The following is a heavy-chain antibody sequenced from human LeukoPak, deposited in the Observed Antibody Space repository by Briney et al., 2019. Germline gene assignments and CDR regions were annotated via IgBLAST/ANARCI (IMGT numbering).Heavy chain of an antibody. Sequence: GASVKVSCKASDYTFTSYGISWVRQAPGQGLEWMGWISAYNGNTNYAQKLQGRVTMTTDTSTSTAYMELRSLRSDDTAVYYYARGLGKKQQLVWDVWGKGTTVTVSS. D-gene: IGHD6-13*01. CDR1: DYTFTSYG. J-gene: IGHJ6*04. V-gene: IGHV1-18*01. CDR2: ISAYNGNT. CDR3: ARGLGKKQQLVWDV.